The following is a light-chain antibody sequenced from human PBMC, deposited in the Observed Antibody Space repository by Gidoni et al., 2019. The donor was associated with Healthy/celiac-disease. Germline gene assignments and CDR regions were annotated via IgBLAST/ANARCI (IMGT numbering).Light chain of an antibody. CDR2: DAS. J-gene: IGKJ1*01. Sequence: EIVLTQSPATLSLSPGERATLSCRASQSVSSYLAWYQQKPGQAPRLLIYDASNRATGIPARFSGSWSGTDFTLTIRSLEPEDFAVYYCQQRSNWPPWTFGQGTKVEIK. CDR3: QQRSNWPPWT. CDR1: QSVSSY. V-gene: IGKV3-11*01.